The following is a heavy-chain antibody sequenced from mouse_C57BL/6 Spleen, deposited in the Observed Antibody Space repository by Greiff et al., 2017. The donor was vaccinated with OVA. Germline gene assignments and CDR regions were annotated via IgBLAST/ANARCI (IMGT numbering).Heavy chain of an antibody. CDR1: GYTFTDYE. Sequence: QVQLQQSGAELVRPGASVTLSCKASGYTFTDYEMHWVKQTPVHGLEWIGAIDPETGGTAYNQKFKGKAILTADKSSSTAYIELRSLTSADSAVSFCTSDSYYGSSYGALYSWGHGPSVPVSS. D-gene: IGHD1-1*01. CDR2: IDPETGGT. CDR3: TSDSYYGSSYGALYS. V-gene: IGHV1-15*01. J-gene: IGHJ4*01.